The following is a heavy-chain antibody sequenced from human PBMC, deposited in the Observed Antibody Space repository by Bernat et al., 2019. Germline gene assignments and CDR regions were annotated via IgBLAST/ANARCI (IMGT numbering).Heavy chain of an antibody. CDR2: IDPSDSYT. CDR1: GYSFTSYW. CDR3: ARRALVWGSGSYDYYYYYMDV. V-gene: IGHV5-10-1*03. D-gene: IGHD3-10*01. Sequence: EVQLVQSGAEVKKPGESLRISCKGSGYSFTSYWISWVRQMPGKGLEWMGRIDPSDSYTNYSPSFQGHVTISADKSISTAYLQWSSLKASDTTMYYCARRALVWGSGSYDYYYYYMDVWGKGTTVTVSS. J-gene: IGHJ6*03.